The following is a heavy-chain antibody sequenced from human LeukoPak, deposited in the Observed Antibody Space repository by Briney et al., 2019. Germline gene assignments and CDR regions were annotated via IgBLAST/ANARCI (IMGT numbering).Heavy chain of an antibody. J-gene: IGHJ3*02. Sequence: PSESLSLTCTVSGGSISSYYRSWVRQPPGKGLEWVGYIYYSGGTTYNPSLKSRVPISVDTSKNQFTLKLSSVTAAETAVYYCARLYGDHGAFDIWGQGTMVTVSS. CDR1: GGSISSYY. V-gene: IGHV4-59*08. CDR3: ARLYGDHGAFDI. CDR2: IYYSGGT. D-gene: IGHD4-17*01.